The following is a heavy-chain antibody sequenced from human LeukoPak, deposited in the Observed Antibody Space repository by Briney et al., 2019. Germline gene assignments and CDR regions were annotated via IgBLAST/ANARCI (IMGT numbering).Heavy chain of an antibody. CDR3: ARAPYGDSFDY. D-gene: IGHD4-17*01. Sequence: GGSLRLSCAASGFTFDDYGMSWVRQAPGKGLEWVSGINSDGSSTSYADSVKGRFTISRDNAKNTLYLQMSSLRAEDTAVYYCARAPYGDSFDYWGQGSLVTISS. CDR2: INSDGSST. V-gene: IGHV3-74*01. CDR1: GFTFDDYG. J-gene: IGHJ4*02.